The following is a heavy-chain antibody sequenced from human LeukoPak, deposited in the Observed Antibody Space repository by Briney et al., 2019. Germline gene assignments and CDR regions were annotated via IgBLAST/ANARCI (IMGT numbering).Heavy chain of an antibody. J-gene: IGHJ4*02. CDR3: ARVDVEDGYNYPFDY. V-gene: IGHV1-46*01. CDR1: GSAFTSYY. CDR2: INPSGGST. Sequence: ASVKVSCKASGSAFTSYYINWVRQSPGQGLEWMGIINPSGGSTSYAQKFQGRVTMTRDMSTSTVYMELSSLRSEDTAVYYCARVDVEDGYNYPFDYWGQGTLVTVSS. D-gene: IGHD5-24*01.